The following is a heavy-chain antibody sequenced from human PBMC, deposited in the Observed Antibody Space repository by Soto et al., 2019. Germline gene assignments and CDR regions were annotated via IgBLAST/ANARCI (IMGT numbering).Heavy chain of an antibody. J-gene: IGHJ4*02. CDR3: ARARLMYSTGWYPFDY. CDR1: GFTFSNYV. Sequence: PGGSLRLSCAASGFTFSNYVMHWVRQAPGKGPEWLAVIYYDGSNEDYADSVKGRFTISRDNSKNTLYLQMNSLRAEDTAVYYCARARLMYSTGWYPFDYWGQGALVTVSS. CDR2: IYYDGSNE. V-gene: IGHV3-33*01. D-gene: IGHD6-19*01.